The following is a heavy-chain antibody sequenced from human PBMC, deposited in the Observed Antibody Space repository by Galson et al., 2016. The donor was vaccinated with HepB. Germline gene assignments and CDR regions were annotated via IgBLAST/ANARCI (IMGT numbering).Heavy chain of an antibody. Sequence: SVKVSCKASGYPFTSYYMHWVRQAPGQGLEWMGIISPSGGSTSYAQKFQGRVTMTRDTSTSTVYMELSSLRSEDTAVYYCVRLLDTSAYSRWFDPWGQGTLVTVSS. CDR1: GYPFTSYY. D-gene: IGHD3-22*01. CDR3: VRLLDTSAYSRWFDP. V-gene: IGHV1-46*01. J-gene: IGHJ5*02. CDR2: ISPSGGST.